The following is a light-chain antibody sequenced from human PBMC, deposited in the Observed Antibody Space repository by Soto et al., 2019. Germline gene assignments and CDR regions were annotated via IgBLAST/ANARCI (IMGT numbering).Light chain of an antibody. J-gene: IGKJ1*01. CDR2: GAS. Sequence: DSPLTQSPPTLSASVGDRVTITCRASQSIRYYLAWYQQMPGKAPKLLIYGASSLQSGVPSRFSGSGSGTEFTLTISSLQPDDFATYFCQHHNSYSQTFGQGTKVEIK. V-gene: IGKV1-5*01. CDR3: QHHNSYSQT. CDR1: QSIRYY.